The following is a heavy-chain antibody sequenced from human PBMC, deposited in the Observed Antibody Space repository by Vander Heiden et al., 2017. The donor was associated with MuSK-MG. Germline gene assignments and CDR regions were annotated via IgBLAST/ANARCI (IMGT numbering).Heavy chain of an antibody. CDR2: IRYDGSNK. J-gene: IGHJ4*02. CDR3: AKPPPSDWLPINY. D-gene: IGHD3-9*01. Sequence: QVQLVESGGGVVQPGGSLRLSCAASGFTFSSYGMHWVRQAPGKGLEWVAFIRYDGSNKYYADSVKGRFTISRDNSKNTLYLQMNSLRAEDTAVYYCAKPPPSDWLPINYWGQGTLVTVSS. CDR1: GFTFSSYG. V-gene: IGHV3-30*02.